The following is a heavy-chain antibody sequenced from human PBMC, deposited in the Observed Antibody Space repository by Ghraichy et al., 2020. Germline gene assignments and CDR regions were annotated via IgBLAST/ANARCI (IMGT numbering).Heavy chain of an antibody. CDR1: GGSISSGGYY. V-gene: IGHV4-31*03. D-gene: IGHD1-7*01. Sequence: SETLSLTCTVSGGSISSGGYYWSWIRQHPGKGLEWIGYISYSGSTYYNPSLKSRVTVSLDTSKNHVSLKLSSVTAADTAVYYCARYSWNSRCFDPWGQGTLVTVSS. CDR3: ARYSWNSRCFDP. CDR2: ISYSGST. J-gene: IGHJ5*02.